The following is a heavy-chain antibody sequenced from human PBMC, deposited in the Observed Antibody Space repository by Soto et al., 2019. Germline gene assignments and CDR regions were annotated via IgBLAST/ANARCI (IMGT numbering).Heavy chain of an antibody. CDR2: ISAYNGNT. V-gene: IGHV1-18*01. CDR3: ARTVVPGGRYYYYYMDV. CDR1: GYTFTSYG. D-gene: IGHD2-2*01. J-gene: IGHJ6*03. Sequence: ASVKVSCKASGYTFTSYGISWVRQAPGQGLEWMGWISAYNGNTNYAQKLQGRVTMTTDTSTSTAYMELRSLRSDDTAVYYCARTVVPGGRYYYYYMDVWGKGTTVTVSS.